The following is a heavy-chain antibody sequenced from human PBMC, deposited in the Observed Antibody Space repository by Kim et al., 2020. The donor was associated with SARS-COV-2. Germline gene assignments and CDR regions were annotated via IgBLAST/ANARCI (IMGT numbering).Heavy chain of an antibody. CDR1: GFTFSNYA. D-gene: IGHD2-8*01. J-gene: IGHJ6*02. Sequence: GGSLRLSCAASGFTFSNYAMNWVRQAPGKGLEWVSAICVGTGSTYYADSVKGRFTISRDNSKSTLSLQMSSLRAEDTAVYYCATAVSQTYYYGMDVWGQGTTVTVSS. V-gene: IGHV3-23*01. CDR3: ATAVSQTYYYGMDV. CDR2: ICVGTGST.